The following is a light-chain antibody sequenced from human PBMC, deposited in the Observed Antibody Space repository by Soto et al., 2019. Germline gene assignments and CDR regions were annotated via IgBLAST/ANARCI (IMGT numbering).Light chain of an antibody. CDR1: QNIFTY. Sequence: DVQMTQSPSSLSASVGDRVTITCRASQNIFTYLNWYQQKPGKAPKLLIYAASSLQGGVPSRFSGSGSGTDFTLTISSLQPEDFAAYYCQQSYSALWTFGQGTKVEIK. V-gene: IGKV1-39*01. J-gene: IGKJ1*01. CDR3: QQSYSALWT. CDR2: AAS.